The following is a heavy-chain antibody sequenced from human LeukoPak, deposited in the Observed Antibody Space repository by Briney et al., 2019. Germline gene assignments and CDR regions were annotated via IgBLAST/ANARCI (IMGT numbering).Heavy chain of an antibody. CDR2: ISYGGSNK. D-gene: IGHD3-10*01. J-gene: IGHJ5*02. CDR1: GFTFSSYA. CDR3: ARDHGRYYGSGSYYGWFDP. Sequence: GGSLRLSCAASGFTFSSYAMHWVRQAPGKGLEWVAVISYGGSNKYYADSVKGRFTISRDNSKNTLYLQMNSLRAEDTAVYYCARDHGRYYGSGSYYGWFDPWGQGTLVTVSS. V-gene: IGHV3-30*04.